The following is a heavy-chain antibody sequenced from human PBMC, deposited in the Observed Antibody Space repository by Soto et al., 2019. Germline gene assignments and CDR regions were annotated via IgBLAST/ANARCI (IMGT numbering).Heavy chain of an antibody. V-gene: IGHV4-30-4*01. CDR1: GGSISSGDYY. Sequence: QVQLQESGPGLVKPSQTLSLTCTVSGGSISSGDYYWSWIRQPPGKGLEWIGYIYYSGSTYYNPSLKSRVTISVDTSKNQFSLKLSSVTAADTAVYYCAREGLHYYGSGTSIDYWGQGTLVTVSS. CDR2: IYYSGST. D-gene: IGHD3-10*01. CDR3: AREGLHYYGSGTSIDY. J-gene: IGHJ4*02.